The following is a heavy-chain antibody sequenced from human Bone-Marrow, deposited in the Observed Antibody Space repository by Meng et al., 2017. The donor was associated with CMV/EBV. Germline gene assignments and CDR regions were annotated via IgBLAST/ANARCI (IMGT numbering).Heavy chain of an antibody. CDR3: ARSPIAVAGTGWVMERGWRPFDP. V-gene: IGHV3-11*01. CDR1: GFTFSDYY. D-gene: IGHD6-19*01. J-gene: IGHJ5*02. CDR2: ISSSGSTI. Sequence: GGSLRLSCAASGFTFSDYYMSWIRQAPGKGLEWVSYISSSGSTIYYADSVKGRFTISRDNAKNSLYLQMNSLRAADTAVYYCARSPIAVAGTGWVMERGWRPFDPWGQGTLVTVSS.